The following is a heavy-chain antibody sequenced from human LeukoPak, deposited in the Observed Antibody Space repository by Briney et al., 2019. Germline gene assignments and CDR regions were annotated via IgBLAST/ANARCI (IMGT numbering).Heavy chain of an antibody. V-gene: IGHV3-7*03. CDR3: LSDVVRSP. J-gene: IGHJ5*02. CDR2: INQDGSEK. CDR1: GFTFSSYW. Sequence: GGSLRLSCAASGFTFSSYWMSWVRQAPGKGLEWVANINQDGSEKYYVDSVKGRFTISRDNAKNSLYMQMNSLRAEDTAVYYCLSDVVRSPWGQGTLVTVSS. D-gene: IGHD3-10*01.